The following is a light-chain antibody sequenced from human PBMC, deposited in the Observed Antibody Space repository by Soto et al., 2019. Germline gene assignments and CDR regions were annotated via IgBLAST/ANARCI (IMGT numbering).Light chain of an antibody. Sequence: EIVLTQSPATLSLSPGERATLSCRASPSVSSYLAWYQQKPGQVPRLLIYDASNRATGIPARFSGSGSGTDFTLTISSLEPEDFVVYYCQQRSNWPSWTFGQGTKVEIK. V-gene: IGKV3-11*01. CDR3: QQRSNWPSWT. J-gene: IGKJ1*01. CDR1: PSVSSY. CDR2: DAS.